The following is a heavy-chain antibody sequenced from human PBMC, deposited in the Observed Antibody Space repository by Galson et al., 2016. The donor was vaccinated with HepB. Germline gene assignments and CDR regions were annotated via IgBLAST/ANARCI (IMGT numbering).Heavy chain of an antibody. CDR3: ARERVVRGVIGV. Sequence: SLRLSCAASGFTFSNAWMSWVRQAPGKGLEWVAFISYDGSNKYYADSVKGRFTISRDNSKNTLYLQMNSLGAEDTAVYYCARERVVRGVIGVWGQGTTVTVSS. J-gene: IGHJ6*02. CDR1: GFTFSNAW. CDR2: ISYDGSNK. V-gene: IGHV3-30*03. D-gene: IGHD3-10*01.